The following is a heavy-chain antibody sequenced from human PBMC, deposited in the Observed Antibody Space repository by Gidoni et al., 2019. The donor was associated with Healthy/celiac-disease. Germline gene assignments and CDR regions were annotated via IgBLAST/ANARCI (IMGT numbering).Heavy chain of an antibody. CDR3: ASLRRDVVVPAAPSWYYYYGMDV. V-gene: IGHV4-34*01. Sequence: QVQLQQWGAGLLKPSETLSLTCAVWGGSFSGYYWSWIRQPPGKGLEWIGEINHSGSTNYNPSLKSRVTISVDTSKNQFSLKLSSVTAADTAVYYCASLRRDVVVPAAPSWYYYYGMDVWGQGTTVTVSS. CDR1: GGSFSGYY. D-gene: IGHD2-2*01. J-gene: IGHJ6*02. CDR2: INHSGST.